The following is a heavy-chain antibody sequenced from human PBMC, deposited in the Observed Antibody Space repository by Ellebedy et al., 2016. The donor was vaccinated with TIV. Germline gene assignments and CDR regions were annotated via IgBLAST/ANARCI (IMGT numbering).Heavy chain of an antibody. D-gene: IGHD2-21*02. CDR1: GFTFSDYY. J-gene: IGHJ4*02. Sequence: GESLKISCAASGFTFSDYYMSWIRQAPGKGLEWVSYISSSSSYTNYADSVKGRFTISRDNAKNSLYLQMNSLRAEDTAVYYCARVHAYCGGDCYSAGLPSLYYFDYWGQGTLVTVSS. CDR3: ARVHAYCGGDCYSAGLPSLYYFDY. V-gene: IGHV3-11*06. CDR2: ISSSSSYT.